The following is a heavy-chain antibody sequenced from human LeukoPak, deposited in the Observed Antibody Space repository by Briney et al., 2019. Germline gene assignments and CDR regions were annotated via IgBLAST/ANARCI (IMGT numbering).Heavy chain of an antibody. V-gene: IGHV3-30*04. CDR1: KSSLSAWA. CDR2: ISHDGSKK. J-gene: IGHJ4*02. D-gene: IGHD1-14*01. CDR3: AREVWGPEY. Sequence: GKSLRLSCAAAKSSLSAWAMHWVRQAADKGLEWVAVISHDGSKKYYEESVNGRFTISRDNSKNTLYLQMNSLRAEDTAVYYCAREVWGPEYWGQGTLVTVSS.